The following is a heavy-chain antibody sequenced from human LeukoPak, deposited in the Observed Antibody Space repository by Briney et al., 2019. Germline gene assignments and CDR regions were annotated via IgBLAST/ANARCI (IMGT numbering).Heavy chain of an antibody. CDR1: GFTFDDYA. V-gene: IGHV3-43*02. CDR2: ISGDGGST. Sequence: GGSLRLSCAASGFTFDDYAMHWVRQAPGKGLEWVSLISGDGGSTYYADSVKGRFTISRDNSKNSLFLQMNSLRTEDTALYYCAKDMGIAARLGYWGQGTLVTVSS. CDR3: AKDMGIAARLGY. D-gene: IGHD6-6*01. J-gene: IGHJ4*02.